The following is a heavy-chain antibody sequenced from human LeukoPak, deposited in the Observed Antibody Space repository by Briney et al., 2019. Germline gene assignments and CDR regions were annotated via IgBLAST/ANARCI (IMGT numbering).Heavy chain of an antibody. Sequence: GRSLRLSCAASGFTFSSHGIHWVRQAPGKGLEWVAAISYDGSNKNYADSVKGRFTISRDNSKNTLYLQMNSLRAEDTAVYYCAKDPNYYDSSGYSWGQGTLVTVSS. D-gene: IGHD3-22*01. CDR1: GFTFSSHG. CDR3: AKDPNYYDSSGYS. V-gene: IGHV3-30*18. CDR2: ISYDGSNK. J-gene: IGHJ5*02.